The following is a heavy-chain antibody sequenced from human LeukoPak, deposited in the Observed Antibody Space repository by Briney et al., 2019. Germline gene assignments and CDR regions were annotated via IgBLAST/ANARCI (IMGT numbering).Heavy chain of an antibody. Sequence: GGSLRLSCAASGFTFTDYYMNWIRQAPGKGLHWLSYITRTGSYTNYADSVKGRFTISRDNAKNSLYLQINSLRAEDTAVYYCARAVSGTYFDYWGQGNLVTVSS. CDR2: ITRTGSYT. D-gene: IGHD1-26*01. J-gene: IGHJ4*02. CDR1: GFTFTDYY. CDR3: ARAVSGTYFDY. V-gene: IGHV3-11*05.